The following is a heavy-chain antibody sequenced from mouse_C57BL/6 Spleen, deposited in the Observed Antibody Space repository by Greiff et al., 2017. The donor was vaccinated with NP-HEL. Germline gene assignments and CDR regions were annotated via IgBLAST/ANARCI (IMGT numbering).Heavy chain of an antibody. Sequence: EVKLVESGGGLVKPGGSLKLSCAASGFTFSSYAMSWVRQTPEKRLEWVATISDGGSYTYYPDNVKGRFTISRDNAKNNLYLQMSHLKSEDTAMYYCASLYGNSYLDYWGQSTTLTVSS. D-gene: IGHD1-1*01. V-gene: IGHV5-4*03. CDR1: GFTFSSYA. J-gene: IGHJ2*01. CDR3: ASLYGNSYLDY. CDR2: ISDGGSYT.